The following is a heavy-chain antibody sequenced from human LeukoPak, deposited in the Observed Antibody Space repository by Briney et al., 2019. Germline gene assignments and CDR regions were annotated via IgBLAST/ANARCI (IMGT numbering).Heavy chain of an antibody. V-gene: IGHV1-2*02. CDR2: INLNSGGT. CDR1: GYTFTGYY. J-gene: IGHJ4*02. CDR3: ARDPHSSSSSY. Sequence: ASVKVSCKASGYTFTGYYMHWMRQAPGQGLEWMGWINLNSGGTNYAQKFQGRVTMTRDTSISTAYMELSRLRSDDTAVYYCARDPHSSSSSYWGQGTLVTVSS. D-gene: IGHD6-6*01.